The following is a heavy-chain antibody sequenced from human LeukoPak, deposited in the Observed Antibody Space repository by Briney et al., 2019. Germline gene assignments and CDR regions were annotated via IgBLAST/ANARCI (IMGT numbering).Heavy chain of an antibody. Sequence: PSETLSLTCAVYGGSFSGYYWSWIRQPPGKGLEWIGEINHSGSTNYNPSLKSRVTISVDTSKNQFSLKLSSVTAAGTAVYYCARVRRGLWLFLFDYWGQGALVTVSS. D-gene: IGHD5-18*01. CDR3: ARVRRGLWLFLFDY. V-gene: IGHV4-34*01. CDR2: INHSGST. J-gene: IGHJ4*02. CDR1: GGSFSGYY.